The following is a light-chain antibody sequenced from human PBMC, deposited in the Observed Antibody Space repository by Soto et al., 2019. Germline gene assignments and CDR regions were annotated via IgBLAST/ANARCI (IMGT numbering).Light chain of an antibody. Sequence: EIVLTQSPATLSLSPVERATLSCRASQSVSSYLAWYQQKPGQAPRLLIYDASSRATGIPARFTGSGSGTDCTLTITSLEPGDFAVYYCQQRTTWPLTFGGGTKVEIK. CDR2: DAS. CDR1: QSVSSY. CDR3: QQRTTWPLT. V-gene: IGKV3-11*01. J-gene: IGKJ4*01.